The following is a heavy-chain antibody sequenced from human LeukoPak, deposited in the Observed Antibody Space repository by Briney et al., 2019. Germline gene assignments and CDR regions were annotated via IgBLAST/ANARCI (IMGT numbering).Heavy chain of an antibody. D-gene: IGHD2-15*01. CDR1: GFTFSSYS. CDR3: ARGSGGSIFDY. J-gene: IGHJ4*02. Sequence: GGSLRLSCAASGFTFSSYSMNWVRQAPGKGLEWVSYISSSSSTIYYADSVKGRFTISRDNAKNSLYLQMNSLRAEDTAVYYCARGSGGSIFDYWGQGTLVTASS. CDR2: ISSSSSTI. V-gene: IGHV3-48*01.